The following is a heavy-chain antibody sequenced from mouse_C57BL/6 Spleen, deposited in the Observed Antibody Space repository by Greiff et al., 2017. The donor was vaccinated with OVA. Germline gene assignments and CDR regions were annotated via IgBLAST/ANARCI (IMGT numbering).Heavy chain of an antibody. V-gene: IGHV1-18*01. D-gene: IGHD2-3*01. CDR1: GYTFTDYN. CDR2: INPNNGGT. Sequence: EVQLQQSGPELVKPGASVKIPCKASGYTFTDYNMDWVKQSHGKSLEWIGDINPNNGGTIYNQKFKGKATLTVVKSSSTAYMELRSLTSEDTAVYYCARRALYDGLYYFDYWGQGTTLTVSS. J-gene: IGHJ2*01. CDR3: ARRALYDGLYYFDY.